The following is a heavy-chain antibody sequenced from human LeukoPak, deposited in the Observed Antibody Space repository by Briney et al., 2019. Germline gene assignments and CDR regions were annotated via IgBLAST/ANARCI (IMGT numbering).Heavy chain of an antibody. D-gene: IGHD2-2*01. J-gene: IGHJ4*02. CDR1: DFPFIGYT. CDR3: TREGRFKAQHLFDY. Sequence: GGSLRLSCAASDFPFIGYTMHWVRQAPGKGLEWVAGIPYDGSQNSYADSVKGRFSISRDNSKSALYLQLSSLRPEDTAVYYCTREGRFKAQHLFDYWGQGTMATVSS. CDR2: IPYDGSQN. V-gene: IGHV3-30*04.